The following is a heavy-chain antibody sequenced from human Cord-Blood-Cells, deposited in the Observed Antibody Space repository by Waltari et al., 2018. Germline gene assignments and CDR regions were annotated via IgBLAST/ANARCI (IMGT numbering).Heavy chain of an antibody. CDR3: ARGRRFLEWLLNYYYYMDV. J-gene: IGHJ6*03. CDR1: GYTFTRYD. V-gene: IGHV1-8*03. CDR2: MNPNSGNT. Sequence: QVQLVQSGAEVKKPGAPVKVSSKASGYTFTRYDTNGVRQATGNGLEWMGWMNPNSGNTGYAQKFQGRVTITRNTSISTAYMELSSLRSEDTAVYYCARGRRFLEWLLNYYYYMDVWGKGTTVTVSS. D-gene: IGHD3-3*01.